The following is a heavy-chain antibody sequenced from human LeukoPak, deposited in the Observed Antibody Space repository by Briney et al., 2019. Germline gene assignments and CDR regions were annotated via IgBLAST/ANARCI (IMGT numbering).Heavy chain of an antibody. CDR1: GGTFSSYA. D-gene: IGHD6-19*01. CDR3: AGGIAVAGSPGFDY. Sequence: GASVTVSCKASGGTFSSYAISWVPQAPGQGLEGRGRIIPILGIANYAQKFQGRVTITADKSTSTAYMELSSLRSEDTAVYYCAGGIAVAGSPGFDYWGQGTLVTVSS. J-gene: IGHJ4*02. CDR2: IIPILGIA. V-gene: IGHV1-69*04.